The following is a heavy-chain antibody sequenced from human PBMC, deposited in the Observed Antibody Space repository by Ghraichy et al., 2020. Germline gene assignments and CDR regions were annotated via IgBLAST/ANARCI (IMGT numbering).Heavy chain of an antibody. Sequence: GGSLRLSCAASGFTFSSYAMSWVRQAPGKGLEWVSGISGSGGSTYYADSVKGRFTLSRDNSKNLLFLQMNSLRAEDTAVYYCGVVDTAMGYYFDYWGHGTRVTVSS. D-gene: IGHD5-18*01. CDR1: GFTFSSYA. CDR3: GVVDTAMGYYFDY. CDR2: ISGSGGST. J-gene: IGHJ4*01. V-gene: IGHV3-23*01.